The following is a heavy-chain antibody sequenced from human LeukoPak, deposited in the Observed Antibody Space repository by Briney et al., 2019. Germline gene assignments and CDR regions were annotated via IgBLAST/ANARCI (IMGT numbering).Heavy chain of an antibody. V-gene: IGHV1-69*13. CDR1: GGTFSSYA. D-gene: IGHD6-13*01. CDR3: ARDRSIAAQSAAIAY. Sequence: ASVKVSCKASGGTFSSYAISWVRQAPGQGLEWMGGIIPIFGTANYAQKFQGRVAITADESTSTAYMELSSLRSEGTAVYYCARDRSIAAQSAAIAYWGQGALVTVSS. CDR2: IIPIFGTA. J-gene: IGHJ4*02.